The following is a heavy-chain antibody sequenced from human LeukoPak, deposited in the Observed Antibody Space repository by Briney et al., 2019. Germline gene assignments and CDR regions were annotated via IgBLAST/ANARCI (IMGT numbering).Heavy chain of an antibody. CDR2: IIPIFGTA. CDR3: ARGPIVGAESDY. D-gene: IGHD1-26*01. J-gene: IGHJ4*02. V-gene: IGHV1-69*05. Sequence: ASVKVSCKASGGTFISYTISWVRQAPGQGGEWMGRIIPIFGTANYAQKFQGRDTITTDESTSTAYMELRSLRSEDTAVYYCARGPIVGAESDYWGQGTLVTVSS. CDR1: GGTFISYT.